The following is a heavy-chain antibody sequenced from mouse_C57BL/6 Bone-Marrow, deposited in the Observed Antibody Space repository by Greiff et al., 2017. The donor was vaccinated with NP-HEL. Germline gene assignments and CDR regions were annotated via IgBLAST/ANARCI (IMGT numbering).Heavy chain of an antibody. V-gene: IGHV5-9*01. CDR2: ISGGGGNT. D-gene: IGHD2-3*01. J-gene: IGHJ4*01. Sequence: EVHLVESGGGLVKPGGSLKLSCAASGFTFSSYTMSWVRQTPEKRLEWVATISGGGGNTYYPDSVKGRFTISRDNAKNTLYLQMSSLRSEDTALYYCAREDDGYYAMDYWGQGTSVTVSS. CDR1: GFTFSSYT. CDR3: AREDDGYYAMDY.